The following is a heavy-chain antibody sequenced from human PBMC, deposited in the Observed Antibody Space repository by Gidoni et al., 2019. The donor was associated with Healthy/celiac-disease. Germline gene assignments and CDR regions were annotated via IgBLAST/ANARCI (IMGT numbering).Heavy chain of an antibody. D-gene: IGHD4-17*01. J-gene: IGHJ6*02. Sequence: QVQLVQSGAEVKKPGASVKVSCKASGYTFTSYYMHWVRQAPGQGLEWMGIINPSGGSTSYAQKFQGRVTMTRDTSTSTVYMELSSLRSEDTAVYYCARDRGNDYGDHGFPGDVWGQGTTVTVSS. CDR3: ARDRGNDYGDHGFPGDV. CDR1: GYTFTSYY. V-gene: IGHV1-46*01. CDR2: INPSGGST.